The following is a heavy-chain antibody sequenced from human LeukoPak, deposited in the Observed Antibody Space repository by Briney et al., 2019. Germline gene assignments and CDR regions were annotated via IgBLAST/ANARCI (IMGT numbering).Heavy chain of an antibody. CDR2: IWYDGSNK. CDR1: GFTFISYG. D-gene: IGHD2-8*01. J-gene: IGHJ4*02. CDR3: AKGYCTNGVCYHFDY. Sequence: GVSLRLSCAASGFTFISYGMHWVRQAPGKGLEWVAVIWYDGSNKYYADSVKGRFTISRDNSKNTLYLQMNSLRAEDTAVHYCAKGYCTNGVCYHFDYWGQGTLVTVSS. V-gene: IGHV3-33*06.